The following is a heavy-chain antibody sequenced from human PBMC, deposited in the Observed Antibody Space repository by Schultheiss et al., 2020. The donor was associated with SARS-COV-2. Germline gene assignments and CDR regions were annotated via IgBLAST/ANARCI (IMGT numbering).Heavy chain of an antibody. Sequence: GGSLRLSCAASGFTFSSYWMSWVRQAPGKGLEWVSGISWNSGSIGYADSVKGRFTISRDNAKNSLYLQMNSLRAEDTAVYYCARDPAAAGTWDYYYYYGMDVWGQGTTVTVSS. V-gene: IGHV3-9*01. D-gene: IGHD6-13*01. CDR2: ISWNSGSI. CDR3: ARDPAAAGTWDYYYYYGMDV. CDR1: GFTFSSYW. J-gene: IGHJ6*02.